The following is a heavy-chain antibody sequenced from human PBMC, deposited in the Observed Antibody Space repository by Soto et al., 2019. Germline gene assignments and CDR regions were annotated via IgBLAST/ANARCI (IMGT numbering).Heavy chain of an antibody. V-gene: IGHV3-9*01. J-gene: IGHJ3*02. CDR1: GFTFDDYA. D-gene: IGHD1-7*01. CDR3: AKDKRELLDAFDI. Sequence: GGSLRLSCAASGFTFDDYAMHWVRQAPGEGLEWVSGISWNSGSIGYADSVKGRFTISRDNAKNSLYLQMNSLRAEDTALYYCAKDKRELLDAFDIWGQGTMVTVSS. CDR2: ISWNSGSI.